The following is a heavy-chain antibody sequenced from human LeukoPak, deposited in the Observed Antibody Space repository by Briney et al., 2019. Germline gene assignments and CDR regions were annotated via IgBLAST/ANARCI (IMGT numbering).Heavy chain of an antibody. D-gene: IGHD2-15*01. Sequence: GGSLRHSCAASGFTFSSYTMNWVRQAPGKGLEWVSHISSSRWYLYYADSVKGRFTISRDNAENSLYLQMNRLRAVDTAVYYCARGSEGYCSGGGCYYGMDVWGQGTTVTVSS. CDR3: ARGSEGYCSGGGCYYGMDV. CDR1: GFTFSSYT. J-gene: IGHJ6*01. V-gene: IGHV3-21*01. CDR2: ISSSRWYL.